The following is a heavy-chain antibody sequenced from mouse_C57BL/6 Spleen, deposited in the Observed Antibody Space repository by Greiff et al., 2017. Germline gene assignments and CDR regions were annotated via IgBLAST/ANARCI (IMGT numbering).Heavy chain of an antibody. CDR3: ARGTTVVATDWYFDV. V-gene: IGHV1-55*01. J-gene: IGHJ1*03. D-gene: IGHD1-1*01. Sequence: QVQLQQSGAELVKPGASVKMSCKASGYTFTSYWITWVKQRPGQGLEWIGDIYPGSGSTNYNEKVKSKATLTVDTSSSTAYMQLSSLTSEDSAVYYCARGTTVVATDWYFDVWGTGTTVTVSS. CDR1: GYTFTSYW. CDR2: IYPGSGST.